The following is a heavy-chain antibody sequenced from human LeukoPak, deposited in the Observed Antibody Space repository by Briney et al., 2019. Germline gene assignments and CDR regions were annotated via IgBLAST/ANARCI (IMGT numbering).Heavy chain of an antibody. V-gene: IGHV4-61*01. CDR3: ARSDSGTYRRPFDF. D-gene: IGHD1-26*01. CDR1: GGSIGSSSNDY. J-gene: IGHJ4*02. Sequence: SETLSLSCSVSGGSIGSSSNDYWTWIRQPPGNGLEWIGYIYDSGGTTYNPSLNSRVTISVDTSKSQFSLNLRSVTAADTAVYYCARSDSGTYRRPFDFWGQGTLVTVSS. CDR2: IYDSGGT.